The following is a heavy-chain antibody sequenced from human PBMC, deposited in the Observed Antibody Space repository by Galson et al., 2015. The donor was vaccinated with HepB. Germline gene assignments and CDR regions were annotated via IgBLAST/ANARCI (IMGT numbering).Heavy chain of an antibody. D-gene: IGHD2-2*02. CDR2: ISAYNGNT. V-gene: IGHV1-18*01. J-gene: IGHJ1*01. Sequence: QSGAEVKKPGASVKVSCKASGYTFTSYGISWVRQAPGQGLEWMGWISAYNGNTNYAQKLQGRVTMTTDTSTSTAYMELRSLRSDDTAVYYCARATGYCSSTSCYMSHFQHWGQGTLVTVSS. CDR3: ARATGYCSSTSCYMSHFQH. CDR1: GYTFTSYG.